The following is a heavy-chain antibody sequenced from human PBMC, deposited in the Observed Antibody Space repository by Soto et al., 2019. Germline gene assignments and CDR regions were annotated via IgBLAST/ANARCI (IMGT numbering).Heavy chain of an antibody. V-gene: IGHV3-23*01. D-gene: IGHD3-10*01. Sequence: GGSLRLSCAASGFTFSSYAMSWVRQAPGKGLEWVSAISGSGGSTYYADSVKGRFTISRDNSKNTLYLQMNSLRAEDTAVYYCARWSFYGSGCRFFDYWGQGTLVTVSS. CDR2: ISGSGGST. CDR1: GFTFSSYA. J-gene: IGHJ4*02. CDR3: ARWSFYGSGCRFFDY.